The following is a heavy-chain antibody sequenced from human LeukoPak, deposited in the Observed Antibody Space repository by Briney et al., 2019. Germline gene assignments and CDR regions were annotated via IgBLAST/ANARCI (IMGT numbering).Heavy chain of an antibody. V-gene: IGHV3-33*01. D-gene: IGHD6-19*01. Sequence: PGRSLRLSCAASGLTFSSYGMHWVRQAPGKGLEWVAVIWYDGSNKYYADSVKGRFTISRDNSKNTLYLQMNSLRAEDTAVYYCARGYSSGWYTYYFDYWGQGTLVTVSS. CDR3: ARGYSSGWYTYYFDY. CDR2: IWYDGSNK. J-gene: IGHJ4*02. CDR1: GLTFSSYG.